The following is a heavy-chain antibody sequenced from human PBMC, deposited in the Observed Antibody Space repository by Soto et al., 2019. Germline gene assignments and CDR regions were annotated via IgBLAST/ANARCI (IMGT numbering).Heavy chain of an antibody. CDR2: ISYDGSNK. CDR1: GFTFSSYA. CDR3: ARDRVTIFGASPAGYYYYGMDV. D-gene: IGHD3-3*01. V-gene: IGHV3-30-3*01. J-gene: IGHJ6*02. Sequence: QVQLVESVGGVVQPGRSLRLSCAASGFTFSSYAMHWVRQAPGKGLEWVAVISYDGSNKYYADSVKGRFTISRDNSKNTLYLQMNSLRAEDTAVYYCARDRVTIFGASPAGYYYYGMDVWGQGTTVTVSS.